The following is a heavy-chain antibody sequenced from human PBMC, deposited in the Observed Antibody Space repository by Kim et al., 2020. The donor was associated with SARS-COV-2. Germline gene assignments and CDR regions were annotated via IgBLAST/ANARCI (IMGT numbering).Heavy chain of an antibody. CDR3: ALNCGGDCYLWGGMDV. J-gene: IGHJ6*02. Sequence: SLKSRVTISVDTSKNQFSLKLGSVTAADTAVYYCALNCGGDCYLWGGMDVWGQGTTVTVSS. V-gene: IGHV4-39*01. D-gene: IGHD2-21*02.